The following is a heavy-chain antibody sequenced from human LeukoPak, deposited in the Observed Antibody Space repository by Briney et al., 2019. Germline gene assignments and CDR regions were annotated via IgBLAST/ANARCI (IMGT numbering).Heavy chain of an antibody. D-gene: IGHD3-16*02. Sequence: GGSLRLSCAASGFTFSSYEMNWVRQAPGKGLEWVSYISSSGSTIYYADSVKGRFTISRDNSKNTLYLQMNSLRAEDTAVYYCAKDLTNYDYVWGSYRSDYWGQGTLVTVSS. CDR2: ISSSGSTI. V-gene: IGHV3-48*03. J-gene: IGHJ4*02. CDR1: GFTFSSYE. CDR3: AKDLTNYDYVWGSYRSDY.